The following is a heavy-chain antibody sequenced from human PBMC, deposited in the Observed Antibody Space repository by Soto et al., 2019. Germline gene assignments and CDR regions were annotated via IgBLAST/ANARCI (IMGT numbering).Heavy chain of an antibody. V-gene: IGHV3-30-3*01. CDR1: GFTFSSYA. D-gene: IGHD2-15*01. Sequence: QVQLVESGGGVVQPGRSLRLSCAASGFTFSSYAMHWVRQAPGKGLEWVAVISYDGSNKYYADSVKGRFTISRDNSKNALYLQMNSRRAEDTAVYYCARDGARDIVVVVAANYYYYGMDVWGQGTTVTVSS. J-gene: IGHJ6*02. CDR3: ARDGARDIVVVVAANYYYYGMDV. CDR2: ISYDGSNK.